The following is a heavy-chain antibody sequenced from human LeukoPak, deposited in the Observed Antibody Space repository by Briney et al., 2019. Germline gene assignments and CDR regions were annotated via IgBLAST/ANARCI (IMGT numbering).Heavy chain of an antibody. V-gene: IGHV3-21*01. CDR1: GFSFSSSG. J-gene: IGHJ4*02. CDR3: ATETIGRHYDY. D-gene: IGHD1-14*01. CDR2: IGSTGTDR. Sequence: EGSLRLSCAASGFSFSSSGINWVRQAPGKGLEWVSSIGSTGTDRYYADSVKGQFTISRGNAKNSLYLQMNSLRAEDTAVYYCATETIGRHYDYWGQGTLLTVSS.